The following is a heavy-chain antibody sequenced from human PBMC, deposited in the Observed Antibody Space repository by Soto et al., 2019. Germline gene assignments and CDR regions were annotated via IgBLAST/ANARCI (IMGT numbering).Heavy chain of an antibody. D-gene: IGHD6-19*01. CDR2: ISCCGGTA. Sequence: EVKLLESGGGLVRPGESLRLSCAASGFNFNKYAMSWVHQAPGEGLEWVSGISCCGGTASYADSVKGRFTIARDDAKNTLYLDMNSLRVEDTAEYYCAKADGQQWLLPHLENWGRGTLVTVS. V-gene: IGHV3-23*01. J-gene: IGHJ4*02. CDR3: AKADGQQWLLPHLEN. CDR1: GFNFNKYA.